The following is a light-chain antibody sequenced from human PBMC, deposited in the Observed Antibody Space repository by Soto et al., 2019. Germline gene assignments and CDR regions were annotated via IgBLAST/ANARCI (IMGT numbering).Light chain of an antibody. V-gene: IGKV3-15*01. CDR3: QQYNNWPPWT. CDR1: QSVSSN. CDR2: GAS. Sequence: EIVMTQSPATLSVSPGERATLSCRASQSVSSNLAWYQQKPGQAPRLLIYGASTRATGIPGRFSGSGSGTDFTLTISSLQSEDFAVYYCQQYNNWPPWTFGQGTKVDIK. J-gene: IGKJ1*01.